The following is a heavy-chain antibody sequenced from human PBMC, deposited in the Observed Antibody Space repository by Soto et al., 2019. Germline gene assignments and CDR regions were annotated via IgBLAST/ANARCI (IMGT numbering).Heavy chain of an antibody. D-gene: IGHD4-17*01. CDR3: SRDREVTTSYYYAMDV. J-gene: IGHJ6*02. Sequence: QVQLQESGPGLVKPSETLSLTCTVSGGSISGSYWSWIRQPPGKGLEWLGYIYHSGSTNYNPSLRSRVTISVDTSKSQLSLKLTSVTAADTAVYYCSRDREVTTSYYYAMDVWGQGTTVTVSS. CDR2: IYHSGST. CDR1: GGSISGSY. V-gene: IGHV4-59*01.